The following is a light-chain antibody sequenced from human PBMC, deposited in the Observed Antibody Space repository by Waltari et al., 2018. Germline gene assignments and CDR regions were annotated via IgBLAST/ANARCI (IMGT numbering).Light chain of an antibody. J-gene: IGLJ1*01. CDR3: QVWDRSRDHV. Sequence: SYVLTQPPSVSVAPGETATITCGGDSTGMRHVHWYQQRAGQAPPLVISYNTVRPPGVPERLSGSTSGSTSTLTISRVEAGDEADYYWQVWDRSRDHVFGTATKVTVL. CDR1: STGMRH. V-gene: IGLV3-21*01. CDR2: YNT.